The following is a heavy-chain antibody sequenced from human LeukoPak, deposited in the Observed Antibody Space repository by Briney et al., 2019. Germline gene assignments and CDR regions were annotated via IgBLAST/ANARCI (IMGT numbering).Heavy chain of an antibody. V-gene: IGHV4-59*08. D-gene: IGHD5-12*01. CDR3: ARHKWPSEAFDY. CDR1: GGSISTYY. CDR2: IYYSGIT. J-gene: IGHJ4*02. Sequence: SETLSLTCTVSGGSISTYYWSWIRQPPGKGLEWIGYIYYSGITNYNPSLKSRATISVDTSKNQFSLKLSSVTAADTAVYYCARHKWPSEAFDYWGQGTLVTVSS.